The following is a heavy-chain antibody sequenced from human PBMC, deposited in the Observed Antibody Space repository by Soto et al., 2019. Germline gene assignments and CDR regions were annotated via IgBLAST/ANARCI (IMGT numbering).Heavy chain of an antibody. CDR1: GFTFNNHA. CDR3: AKERGGSGSLTPRVDF. V-gene: IGHV3-23*01. Sequence: EVQLLESGGGLVQPGGSLRLSCAASGFTFNNHAMTWVRQAPGKGLEWVSAISGGGDTTSYADSVKGRFTVSRDGSKNTLYLQMSSLRAEDTALYYCAKERGGSGSLTPRVDFWGQGTLVTVSS. J-gene: IGHJ4*02. D-gene: IGHD3-10*01. CDR2: ISGGGDTT.